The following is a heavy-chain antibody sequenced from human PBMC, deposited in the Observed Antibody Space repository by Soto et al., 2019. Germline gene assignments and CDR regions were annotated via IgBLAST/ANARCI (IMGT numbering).Heavy chain of an antibody. V-gene: IGHV6-1*01. CDR2: TYYRSKWYN. Sequence: SQTLSLTCAISGDSVSSNSAAWNWIRQSPSRGLEWLGRTYYRSKWYNDYAVSVKSRITINPDTSKNQFSLRMNSVTPEDTAVYYCARGSRYSSSWYVRGIHQYLVYWGQGTLVTVSS. CDR3: ARGSRYSSSWYVRGIHQYLVY. J-gene: IGHJ4*02. D-gene: IGHD6-13*01. CDR1: GDSVSSNSAA.